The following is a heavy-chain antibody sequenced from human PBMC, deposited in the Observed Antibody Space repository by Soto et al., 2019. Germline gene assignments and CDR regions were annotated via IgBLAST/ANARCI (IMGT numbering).Heavy chain of an antibody. V-gene: IGHV4-30-2*01. CDR2: IYEGGNT. CDR3: VRRAPEDAFDI. J-gene: IGHJ3*02. CDR1: GGSIISDGYS. Sequence: SLTCAVSGGSIISDGYSWSWIRQPPGKGLQWIGHIYEGGNTYYTPSLESRVAISTDKSKNQFSLRLSSATAADTAVYSCVRRAPEDAFDIWGQGTMVTVSS.